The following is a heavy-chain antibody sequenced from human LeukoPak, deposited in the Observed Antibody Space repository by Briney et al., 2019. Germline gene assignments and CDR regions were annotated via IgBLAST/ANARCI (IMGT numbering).Heavy chain of an antibody. Sequence: TGGSPRLSCAASGFTFSSYDMNWVRQAPGKGLEWVSSISSSSNYIHYADSVKGRFTISRDNTKNSLSLQMDSLRAEDTAVYYCVREVPGVMVAFDLWGQGTMVTVSP. CDR1: GFTFSSYD. V-gene: IGHV3-21*01. CDR2: ISSSSNYI. D-gene: IGHD2-2*01. J-gene: IGHJ3*01. CDR3: VREVPGVMVAFDL.